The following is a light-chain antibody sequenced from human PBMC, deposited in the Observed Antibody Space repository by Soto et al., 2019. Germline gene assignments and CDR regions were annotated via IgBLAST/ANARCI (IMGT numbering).Light chain of an antibody. CDR2: KVS. CDR1: QRMSSW. Sequence: DIQMTQSPSTLSASVGDRVTITCRASQRMSSWLAWYQQKPGKAPKLLIYKVSNLERGVPSRFSGSGSGTEFTLTISSLQPDDFATYYCQQHDSYPITFGQGTRLEIK. V-gene: IGKV1-5*03. J-gene: IGKJ5*01. CDR3: QQHDSYPIT.